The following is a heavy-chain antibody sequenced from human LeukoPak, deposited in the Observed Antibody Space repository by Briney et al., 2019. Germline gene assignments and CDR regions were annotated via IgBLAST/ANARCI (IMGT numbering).Heavy chain of an antibody. Sequence: GASVKVSCKASVGNFSSYAISWVRQAPGQGLEWMGGIIPSFGTANYAQRFQGRVTITADESTSTAYMELSSLRSEDTAVYYCARFSGWDYYYYYMDVWGKGTTVTVSS. V-gene: IGHV1-69*01. D-gene: IGHD1-26*01. CDR1: VGNFSSYA. CDR2: IIPSFGTA. J-gene: IGHJ6*03. CDR3: ARFSGWDYYYYYMDV.